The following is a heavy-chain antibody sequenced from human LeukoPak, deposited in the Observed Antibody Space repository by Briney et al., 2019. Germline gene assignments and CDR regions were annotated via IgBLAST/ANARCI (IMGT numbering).Heavy chain of an antibody. CDR2: ISSSGGST. D-gene: IGHD4-17*01. CDR1: RFTFSSYA. V-gene: IGHV3-23*01. Sequence: GGSLRLSCAASRFTFSSYAMSWVRQAPGKGLEWVSGISSSGGSTYYADSVKGRFTISRDNSKNTLYLHMNSLRAEDTAVYYCAKGFDYAVWYYFDYWGQGTLVTVSS. J-gene: IGHJ4*02. CDR3: AKGFDYAVWYYFDY.